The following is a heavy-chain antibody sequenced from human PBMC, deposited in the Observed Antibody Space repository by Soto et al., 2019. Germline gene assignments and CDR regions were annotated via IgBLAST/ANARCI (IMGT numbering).Heavy chain of an antibody. J-gene: IGHJ5*02. V-gene: IGHV3-21*01. CDR3: AKVSVLTTNFRWFDL. CDR2: ITIRGNYI. D-gene: IGHD2-8*01. CDR1: GFAFQTYT. Sequence: EGQLVESGGGLVKPGGSLRLSCAASGFAFQTYTMEWLRQPPGKGLDWVSSITIRGNYIYYADSVKGRFTISRDNGRNSAYLQMNSLRAEDTAVYYCAKVSVLTTNFRWFDLWGQGTLVTVSS.